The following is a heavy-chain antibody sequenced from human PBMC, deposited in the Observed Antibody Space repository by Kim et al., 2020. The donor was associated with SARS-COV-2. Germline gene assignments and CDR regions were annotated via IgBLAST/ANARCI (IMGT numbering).Heavy chain of an antibody. Sequence: RVTISVDTSKNQFSLKLSSVTAADTAVYYCARGLILGITMVRGVRNWFDPWGQGTLVTVSS. CDR3: ARGLILGITMVRGVRNWFDP. J-gene: IGHJ5*02. V-gene: IGHV4-34*01. D-gene: IGHD3-10*01.